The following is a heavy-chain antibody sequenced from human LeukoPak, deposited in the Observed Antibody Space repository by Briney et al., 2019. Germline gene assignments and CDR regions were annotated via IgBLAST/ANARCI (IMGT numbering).Heavy chain of an antibody. Sequence: SVKVSCKASGGTFSSYAISWVRHPHGQGLEWMGRIIPILGIANYAQKFQDRVTITADKCTSTAYMELSSLRSEDTAVYYCARGDYDILTGYYTPGRYGMDVWGQGTTVTVSS. D-gene: IGHD3-9*01. CDR3: ARGDYDILTGYYTPGRYGMDV. CDR1: GGTFSSYA. J-gene: IGHJ6*02. CDR2: IIPILGIA. V-gene: IGHV1-69*04.